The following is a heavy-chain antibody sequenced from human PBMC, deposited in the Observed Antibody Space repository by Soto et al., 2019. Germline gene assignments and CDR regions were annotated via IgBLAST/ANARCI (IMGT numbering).Heavy chain of an antibody. V-gene: IGHV3-23*01. CDR2: ISSSGGST. Sequence: GGSLRLSCAASGFTFSSYAMSWVRQAPGKGMEWVAAISSSGGSTYYADSVKGRITISRDNSKNTLYLQMNSLRAEDAAVYYCAKDLVGSNADYFDYWGQGTLVTVSS. CDR3: AKDLVGSNADYFDY. J-gene: IGHJ4*02. D-gene: IGHD2-15*01. CDR1: GFTFSSYA.